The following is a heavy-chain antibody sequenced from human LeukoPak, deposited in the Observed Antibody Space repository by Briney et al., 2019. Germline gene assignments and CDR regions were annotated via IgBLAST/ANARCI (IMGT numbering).Heavy chain of an antibody. CDR2: IYYSGST. V-gene: IGHV4-59*01. CDR1: GGSINSYY. J-gene: IGHJ5*02. D-gene: IGHD3-9*01. Sequence: SETLSLTCTVSGGSINSYYWSWIRQPPGKGLEWIGYIYYSGSTNYNPSLKSRVTISVDTSKNQFSLKLSSVTAADTAVYYCARSRAYILAPWGQGTLVTVSS. CDR3: ARSRAYILAP.